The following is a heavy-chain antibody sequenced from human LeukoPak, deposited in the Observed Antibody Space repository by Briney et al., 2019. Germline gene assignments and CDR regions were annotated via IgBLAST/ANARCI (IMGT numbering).Heavy chain of an antibody. CDR2: IASDGSST. J-gene: IGHJ4*02. CDR1: GFTFSSYW. V-gene: IGHV3-74*01. Sequence: GGSLRLSCAASGFTFSSYWMNWVRQAPGKGLVWVSRIASDGSSTTYADSVKGRSSISRDNAKNTLYLQMNGLRVEDTAVYYCARGRPHGNDYWGQGTLVTVSS. D-gene: IGHD4-23*01. CDR3: ARGRPHGNDY.